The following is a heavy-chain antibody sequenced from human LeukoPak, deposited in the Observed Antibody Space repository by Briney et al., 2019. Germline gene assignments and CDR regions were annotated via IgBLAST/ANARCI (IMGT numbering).Heavy chain of an antibody. CDR3: ARVVAATITQFGH. J-gene: IGHJ4*02. CDR1: GYTFTSYW. V-gene: IGHV5-51*01. Sequence: GESLKISRYVSGYTFTSYWIGWVRQRSGKGLGWMGIIYPDHSDTTNNPSFQGQLTISADKSISTAYLQWSSLKTSDPAMYYCARVVAATITQFGHWGQGNLVTVSS. CDR2: IYPDHSDT. D-gene: IGHD2-15*01.